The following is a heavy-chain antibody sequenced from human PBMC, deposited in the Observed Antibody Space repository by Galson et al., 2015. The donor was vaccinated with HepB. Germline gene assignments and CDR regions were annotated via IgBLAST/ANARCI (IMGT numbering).Heavy chain of an antibody. CDR3: ARDRPYSGPPFDY. CDR1: GYTFTSYA. V-gene: IGHV1-3*01. D-gene: IGHD4-11*01. Sequence: SVKVSCKASGYTFTSYAMHWVRQAPGQRLEWMGWINAGNGNTKYSQKFQGRVTITRDTSASTAYMELSSLRSEDTAVYYCARDRPYSGPPFDYWGQGTLVTVSS. CDR2: INAGNGNT. J-gene: IGHJ4*02.